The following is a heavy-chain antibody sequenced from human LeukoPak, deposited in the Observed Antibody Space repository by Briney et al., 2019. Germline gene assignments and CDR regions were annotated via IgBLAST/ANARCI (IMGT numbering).Heavy chain of an antibody. D-gene: IGHD1-26*01. Sequence: GGSLRLSCAASGFIFSHHGMNWVRQAPGKGLEWVSGIRTDGVTTYYADSVKGRFTISRDNSKNTLYLQMNSLRAEDTAVYYCAKEYTGRFSPFPSYFDYWGQGTLVTVSS. CDR3: AKEYTGRFSPFPSYFDY. V-gene: IGHV3-23*01. J-gene: IGHJ4*02. CDR1: GFIFSHHG. CDR2: IRTDGVTT.